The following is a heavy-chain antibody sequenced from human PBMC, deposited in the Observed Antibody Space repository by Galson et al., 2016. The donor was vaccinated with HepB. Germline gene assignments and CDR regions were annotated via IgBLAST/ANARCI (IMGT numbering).Heavy chain of an antibody. D-gene: IGHD2-2*01. J-gene: IGHJ6*02. V-gene: IGHV3-72*01. CDR2: SRHKANSYTT. CDR1: GFTFSDHY. CDR3: TRGAGGDCGKTSCPRRGYYYFAMDV. Sequence: SLRLSCAASGFTFSDHYMDWVRQAPGKGLEWVGRSRHKANSYTTEYAASVNGRFTISRDASENSLYLQMKSLRTEDTAVYYCTRGAGGDCGKTSCPRRGYYYFAMDVWGQGTTVTVSS.